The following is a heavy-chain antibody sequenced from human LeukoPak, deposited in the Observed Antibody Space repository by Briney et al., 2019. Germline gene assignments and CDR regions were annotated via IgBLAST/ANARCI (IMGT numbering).Heavy chain of an antibody. CDR1: GFIFSNYG. D-gene: IGHD6-25*01. J-gene: IGHJ4*02. V-gene: IGHV3-33*01. CDR2: IWYDGSNK. Sequence: GGTLRLSCAASGFIFSNYGIHWGRQAPGKGLEWVTVIWYDGSNKYYADSVKGRITISRDNSKNTLFLQMNSLRAEDPAVYYCGRSSMAAAGPFDYWGERILDTVSS. CDR3: GRSSMAAAGPFDY.